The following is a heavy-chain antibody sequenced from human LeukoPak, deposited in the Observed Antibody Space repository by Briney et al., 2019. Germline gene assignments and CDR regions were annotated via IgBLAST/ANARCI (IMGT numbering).Heavy chain of an antibody. D-gene: IGHD5-24*01. CDR1: GFTFSSHV. V-gene: IGHV3-23*01. J-gene: IGHJ4*02. Sequence: GGSLRLSCAASGFTFSSHVIHWVRQAPGKGLEWLSGISGSGNGTYYADSVKGRFIISRDNSKNMVYLQMNSLTVEDTATYYCAKRTMSAFDSWGQGTLLIVSS. CDR3: AKRTMSAFDS. CDR2: ISGSGNGT.